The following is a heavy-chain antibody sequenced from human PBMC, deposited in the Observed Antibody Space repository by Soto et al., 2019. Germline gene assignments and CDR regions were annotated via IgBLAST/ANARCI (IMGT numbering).Heavy chain of an antibody. V-gene: IGHV4-4*07. J-gene: IGHJ5*02. Sequence: SETLSLTCTVSGGSISSYYWSWIRQPAGKGLEWIGRIYTSGSTNYNPSLKSRVTMSVDTSKNQFSLKLSSVTAADTAVYYCARDRSPSAAAGIRWFDPWGQGTLVTVSS. D-gene: IGHD6-13*01. CDR2: IYTSGST. CDR3: ARDRSPSAAAGIRWFDP. CDR1: GGSISSYY.